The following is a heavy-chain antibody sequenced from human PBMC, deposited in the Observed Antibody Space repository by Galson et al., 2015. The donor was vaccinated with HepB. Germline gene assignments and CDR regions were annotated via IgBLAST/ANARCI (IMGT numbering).Heavy chain of an antibody. V-gene: IGHV3-23*05. CDR2: LHNDGVTT. J-gene: IGHJ4*02. CDR3: AKFRGMDIGEYHFDH. CDR1: GFTFSTFA. D-gene: IGHD2-2*03. Sequence: SLRLSCAASGFTFSTFAMGWVRQAPGKGLEWVSTLHNDGVTTHISDSGRGRFTISRDNSKSTLFLQMNSLGVEDTALYYCAKFRGMDIGEYHFDHWGQGTLVTVSS.